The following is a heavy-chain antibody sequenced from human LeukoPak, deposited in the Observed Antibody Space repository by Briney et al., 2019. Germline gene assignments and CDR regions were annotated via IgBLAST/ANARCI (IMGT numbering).Heavy chain of an antibody. CDR2: ISSSSSYI. Sequence: GGSLRLSCAASGFTFSSYSMNWVRQAPGKGLEWVSSISSSSSYIYYADSVKGRFTISRDNAKNSLYLQMNSLRAEDTAVYYCARDWPTIAAAGTIPEYFQHWGQGTLVTVSS. CDR1: GFTFSSYS. J-gene: IGHJ1*01. V-gene: IGHV3-21*01. CDR3: ARDWPTIAAAGTIPEYFQH. D-gene: IGHD6-13*01.